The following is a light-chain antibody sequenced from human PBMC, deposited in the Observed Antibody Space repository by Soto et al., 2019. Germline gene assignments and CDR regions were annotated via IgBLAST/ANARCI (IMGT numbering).Light chain of an antibody. J-gene: IGKJ2*01. CDR1: QSVSSN. Sequence: EIVMTQSPATLSVSPGERATLSCRASQSVSSNLAWYQQKPGQAPRLLIYGASTRATCIPARFSGSGSGTDFTLTISSLQSEDFAVYYCQQYNNWPSGYTFGQETKLEIK. CDR2: GAS. V-gene: IGKV3-15*01. CDR3: QQYNNWPSGYT.